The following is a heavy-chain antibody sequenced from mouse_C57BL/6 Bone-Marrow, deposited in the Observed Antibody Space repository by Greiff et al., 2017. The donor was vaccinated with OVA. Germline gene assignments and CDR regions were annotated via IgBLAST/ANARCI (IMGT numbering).Heavy chain of an antibody. D-gene: IGHD1-1*01. V-gene: IGHV14-1*01. CDR1: GFNIKDYY. J-gene: IGHJ2*01. Sequence: VQLQQSGAELVRPGASVKLSCTASGFNIKDYYMHWVKQRPEQGLEWIGRIDPEDGDTEYAPKFQGKATMTADTSSNTAYLQLSSLTSEDTAVYSCTRGTTVVAYYFDYWGPGTTLPVSS. CDR3: TRGTTVVAYYFDY. CDR2: IDPEDGDT.